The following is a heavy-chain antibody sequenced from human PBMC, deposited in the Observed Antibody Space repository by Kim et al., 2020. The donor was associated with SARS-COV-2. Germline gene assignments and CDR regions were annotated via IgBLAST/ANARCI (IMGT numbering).Heavy chain of an antibody. V-gene: IGHV4-34*01. CDR1: GGSFSGYY. CDR2: INHSGST. Sequence: SETLSLTCAVYGGSFSGYYWSWIRQPPGKGLEWIGEINHSGSTNYNPSLKSRVTISVDTSKNQFSLKLSSVTAADTAVYYCARGYLVQAAGPYFDYWGQGTLVTVSS. J-gene: IGHJ4*02. D-gene: IGHD6-13*01. CDR3: ARGYLVQAAGPYFDY.